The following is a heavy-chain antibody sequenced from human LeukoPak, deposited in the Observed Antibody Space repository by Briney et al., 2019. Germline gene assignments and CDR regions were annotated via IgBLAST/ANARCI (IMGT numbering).Heavy chain of an antibody. CDR2: INPSGGST. CDR3: AREYSPPVPSTGYYYYYMDV. D-gene: IGHD6-13*01. Sequence: ASVRVSCKASGYTFTSYYMHWGRQAPGQGRGWMGIINPSGGSTSYAQKFQGRVTMTRDTSTSTVYMELSSLRSEDTAVYYCAREYSPPVPSTGYYYYYMDVWGKGTTVTVSS. J-gene: IGHJ6*03. CDR1: GYTFTSYY. V-gene: IGHV1-46*01.